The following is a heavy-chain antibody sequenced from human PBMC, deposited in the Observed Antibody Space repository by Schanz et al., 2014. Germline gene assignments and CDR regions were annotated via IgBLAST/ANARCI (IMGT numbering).Heavy chain of an antibody. CDR2: IIPILGME. J-gene: IGHJ3*02. D-gene: IGHD3-22*01. CDR1: GYTFTSDS. Sequence: QVQLVQSGAEVKKPGASVKVSCKASGYTFTSDSMHWVRQAPGQGLEWMGRIIPILGMENYAQKFQGRVTITADISTSTAYMDLSSLRSDDTAVYYCARDIQYHYDTSGPVGAFDIWGQGTVVTVSS. V-gene: IGHV1-69*04. CDR3: ARDIQYHYDTSGPVGAFDI.